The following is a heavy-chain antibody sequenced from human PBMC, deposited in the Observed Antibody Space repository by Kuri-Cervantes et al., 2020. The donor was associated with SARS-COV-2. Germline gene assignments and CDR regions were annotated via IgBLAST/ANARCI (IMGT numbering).Heavy chain of an antibody. CDR2: ISAYNGNT. CDR1: GYTFTSYG. CDR3: ARGRLRFLEWLAYYFDY. V-gene: IGHV1-18*01. J-gene: IGHJ4*02. D-gene: IGHD3-3*01. Sequence: ASVKVSCKASGYTFTSYGISWVRQAPGQGLEWMGWISAYNGNTNYAQKLQGRVTMTTDTSTSTAYMELRSLRSDDTAVYYCARGRLRFLEWLAYYFDYWGQGTLVTVSS.